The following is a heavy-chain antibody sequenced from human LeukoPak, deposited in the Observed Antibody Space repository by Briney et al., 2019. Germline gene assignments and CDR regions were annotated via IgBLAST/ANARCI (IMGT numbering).Heavy chain of an antibody. J-gene: IGHJ4*02. CDR3: AKDRNDFGVVITPSGY. V-gene: IGHV3-23*01. CDR2: ISGSGGST. CDR1: GFTFSSYA. Sequence: GGSLRLSCAASGFTFSSYAMSWVRQAPGKGREWVSAISGSGGSTYYADSVKGRFTISRDNSKNTLYLQMNSLRAEDTAVYYCAKDRNDFGVVITPSGYWGQGTLVTVSS. D-gene: IGHD3-3*01.